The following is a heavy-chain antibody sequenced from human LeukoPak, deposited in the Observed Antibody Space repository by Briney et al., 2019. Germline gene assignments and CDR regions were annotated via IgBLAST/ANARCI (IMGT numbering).Heavy chain of an antibody. D-gene: IGHD5-18*01. Sequence: PGGSLRLSCAASGFTFSSYAMSWVRQAPGKGLEWVSAISGSGGSTYYADSVKGRFTISRDNSKNTLYLQMNSLRAEDTAVYYCAKEFGMTAMAPLYYYYYGMDVWGQGTTVTVSS. V-gene: IGHV3-23*01. CDR2: ISGSGGST. CDR3: AKEFGMTAMAPLYYYYYGMDV. CDR1: GFTFSSYA. J-gene: IGHJ6*02.